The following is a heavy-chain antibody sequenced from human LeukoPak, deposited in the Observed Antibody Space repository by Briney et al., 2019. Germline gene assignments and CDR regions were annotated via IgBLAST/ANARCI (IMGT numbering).Heavy chain of an antibody. CDR3: AREGGYSYGRFDY. CDR2: INHSGSP. J-gene: IGHJ4*02. Sequence: KPSETLSLTCAVSGGSFSGSYWSWIRQPPGKGLEWIGEINHSGSPNYNPSLKSRVTISLDTSKNQFSLKLSSVTAADTAVYYCAREGGYSYGRFDYWGQGTLVTVSS. V-gene: IGHV4-34*01. D-gene: IGHD5-18*01. CDR1: GGSFSGSY.